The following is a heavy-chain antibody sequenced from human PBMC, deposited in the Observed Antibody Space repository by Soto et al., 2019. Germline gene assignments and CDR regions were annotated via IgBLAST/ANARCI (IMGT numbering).Heavy chain of an antibody. V-gene: IGHV1-69*06. Sequence: GASVKGSCKASGGSLSTNPISWVRQAPGQGLEWMGGTGSGTGPGNHAQKFQGRLTVTADKSTSTVYMELTNLPSEDTAVYYCARRNSGGLFRFFDSWGQATLVTVYS. CDR3: ARRNSGGLFRFFDS. J-gene: IGHJ4*02. D-gene: IGHD2-15*01. CDR1: GGSLSTNP. CDR2: TGSGTGPG.